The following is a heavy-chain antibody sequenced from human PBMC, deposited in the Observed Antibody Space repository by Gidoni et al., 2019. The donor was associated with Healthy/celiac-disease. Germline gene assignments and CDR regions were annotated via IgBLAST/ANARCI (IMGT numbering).Heavy chain of an antibody. CDR1: GFTFSSYA. CDR2: ISYDGSNK. V-gene: IGHV3-30-3*01. D-gene: IGHD2-15*01. Sequence: QVQLVESGGGVVQPGRSLRLPCAASGFTFSSYAMPWVRQAPGKGLEWVAVISYDGSNKYYADSVKGRFTISRDNSKNTLYLQMNSLRAEDTAVYYCARSHQDIVVVVAATRNAFDIWGQGTMVTVSS. J-gene: IGHJ3*02. CDR3: ARSHQDIVVVVAATRNAFDI.